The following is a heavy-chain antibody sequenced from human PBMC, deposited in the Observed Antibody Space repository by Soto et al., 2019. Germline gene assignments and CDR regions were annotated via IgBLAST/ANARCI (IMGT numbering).Heavy chain of an antibody. J-gene: IGHJ5*02. V-gene: IGHV4-31*03. CDR3: ARDRGAAAGIRWFDP. D-gene: IGHD6-13*01. CDR2: IYYSGST. CDR1: GGSISSGGYY. Sequence: QVQLQESGPGLVKPSQPLSLTCTVSGGSISSGGYYWSWIRQHPGKGLEWIGYIYYSGSTYYNPSLKSRVTISVDTSKNQFSLKLSAVTAADTAVYYCARDRGAAAGIRWFDPWGQGTLVTVSS.